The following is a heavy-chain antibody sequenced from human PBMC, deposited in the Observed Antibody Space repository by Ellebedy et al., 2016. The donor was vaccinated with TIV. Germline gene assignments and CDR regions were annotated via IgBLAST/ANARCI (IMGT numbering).Heavy chain of an antibody. D-gene: IGHD6-19*01. CDR3: VRLPGYSSGWYYFEY. CDR2: IKQDGSEK. Sequence: GGSLTLSXAASGFTFRSYWMSWVRQAPGKGLEWVANIKQDGSEKYYVDSVKGRFTISRDNAKDSLYLQMNSLRGEDTALYYCVRLPGYSSGWYYFEYWGQGTLVTVS. CDR1: GFTFRSYW. V-gene: IGHV3-7*01. J-gene: IGHJ4*02.